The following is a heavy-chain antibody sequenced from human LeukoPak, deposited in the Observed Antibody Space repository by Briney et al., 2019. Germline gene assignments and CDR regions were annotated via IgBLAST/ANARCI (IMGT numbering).Heavy chain of an antibody. Sequence: SETLSPTCTVSGGSISSYYWSWIRQPAGKGLEWIGRIYTSGSTNYNPSLKSRVTMSVDTSKNQFSLKLSSVTAADTAVYYCARATPNRLHSYYMDVWGKGTTVTVSS. V-gene: IGHV4-4*07. CDR3: ARATPNRLHSYYMDV. D-gene: IGHD1-14*01. J-gene: IGHJ6*03. CDR1: GGSISSYY. CDR2: IYTSGST.